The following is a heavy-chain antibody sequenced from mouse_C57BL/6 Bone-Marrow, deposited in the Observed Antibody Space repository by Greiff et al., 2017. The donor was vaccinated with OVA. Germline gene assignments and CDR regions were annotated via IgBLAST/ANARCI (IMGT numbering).Heavy chain of an antibody. V-gene: IGHV1-26*01. CDR2: INPNNGGT. D-gene: IGHD1-1*01. CDR3: ARGYYGSSSYYAMDY. CDR1: GYTFTDYY. J-gene: IGHJ4*01. Sequence: VQLQQSGPELVKPGASVKISCKASGYTFTDYYMNWVKQSHGKSLEWIGDINPNNGGTSYNQKFKGKATLTVDKSSSTAYMELRCLTSEDSAVYYCARGYYGSSSYYAMDYWGQGTSVTVSS.